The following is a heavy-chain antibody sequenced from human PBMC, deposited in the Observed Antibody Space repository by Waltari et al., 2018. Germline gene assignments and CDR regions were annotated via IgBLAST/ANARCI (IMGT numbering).Heavy chain of an antibody. Sequence: EVQLVESGGGLVQPGGSLRLFCAASGFTFNNYYMSWARQAPGKGLEWVANINKDETDKNYLDAVKGRFTISRDNTKNSLFLQMNSLRVEDTAVYYCAGAGLDWWGQGTLVTVSS. CDR1: GFTFNNYY. CDR3: AGAGLDW. CDR2: INKDETDK. V-gene: IGHV3-7*04. J-gene: IGHJ4*02.